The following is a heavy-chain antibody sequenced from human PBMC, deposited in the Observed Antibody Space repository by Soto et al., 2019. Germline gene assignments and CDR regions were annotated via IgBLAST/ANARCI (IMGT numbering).Heavy chain of an antibody. CDR1: GFTFSSYA. D-gene: IGHD6-19*01. CDR2: ISGSGGST. CDR3: AKEIYSSGWSRDDAFDI. V-gene: IGHV3-23*01. J-gene: IGHJ3*02. Sequence: PGGSLRLSCAATGFTFSSYAMSWVRQAPGKGLEWVSAISGSGGSTYYADSVKGRFTISRDDSKNTLYLQMNSLRAEDTAVYYCAKEIYSSGWSRDDAFDIWGQGTMVTVSS.